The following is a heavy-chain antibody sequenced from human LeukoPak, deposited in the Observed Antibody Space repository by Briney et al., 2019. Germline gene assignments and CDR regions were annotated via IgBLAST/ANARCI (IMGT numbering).Heavy chain of an antibody. V-gene: IGHV1-69*04. CDR2: IISILGIA. CDR3: ARDQGVAVAGNASDY. CDR1: GGTFSSYA. Sequence: SVKVSCKASGGTFSSYAISWVRQAPGQGLEWMGRIISILGIANYAQKFQGRVTITADKSTSTAYMELSSLRSEDTAVYYCARDQGVAVAGNASDYWGQGTLVTVSS. J-gene: IGHJ4*02. D-gene: IGHD6-19*01.